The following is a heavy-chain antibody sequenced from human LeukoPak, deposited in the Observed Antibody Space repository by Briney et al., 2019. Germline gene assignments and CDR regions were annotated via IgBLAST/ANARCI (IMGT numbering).Heavy chain of an antibody. V-gene: IGHV4-59*01. J-gene: IGHJ6*02. CDR2: IYYSGST. CDR1: GGSISSYY. Sequence: SETLSLTCTVSGGSISSYYWSWIRQPPGKGLEWIGYIYYSGSTNYNPSLKSRVTISVDTSKDQFSLKLSSVTAADTAVYYCARVSDYYYGMDVWGQGTTVTVSS. CDR3: ARVSDYYYGMDV.